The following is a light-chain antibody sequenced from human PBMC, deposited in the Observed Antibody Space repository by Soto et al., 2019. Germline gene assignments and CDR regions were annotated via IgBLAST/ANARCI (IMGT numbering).Light chain of an antibody. J-gene: IGLJ1*01. CDR1: SSDVGNYKY. Sequence: SALTQPASVSGSPGQSITISCTGTSSDVGNYKYVSWYQQHPGKAPKLMIYEVSNRPSGVSNRFSGSKSGNTASLTISGLRAEDETDYYCFSYTSSGTYVFGTGTKVTV. V-gene: IGLV2-14*01. CDR3: FSYTSSGTYV. CDR2: EVS.